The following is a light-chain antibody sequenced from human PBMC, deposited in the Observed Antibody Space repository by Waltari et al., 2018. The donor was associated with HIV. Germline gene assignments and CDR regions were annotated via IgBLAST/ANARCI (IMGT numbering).Light chain of an antibody. J-gene: IGLJ1*01. CDR2: DVG. CDR3: NSKRSSGTPWD. Sequence: QSALTQPASVSASPGQSITISCTGSSSDIGAYNSVCWYQQHPVKPPKLVIYDVGSRPSGISSRCAGSKSLNTSSLAIAGLQAEIETDYYCNSKRSSGTPWDFGTGTKVAVL. CDR1: SSDIGAYNS. V-gene: IGLV2-14*03.